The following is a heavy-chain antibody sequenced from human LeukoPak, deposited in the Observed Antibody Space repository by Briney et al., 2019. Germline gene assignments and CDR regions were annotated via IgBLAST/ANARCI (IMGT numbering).Heavy chain of an antibody. J-gene: IGHJ1*01. V-gene: IGHV3-23*01. CDR3: AKASIRYSGYDSDEYFQH. Sequence: GGSLRLSCAASGFTFSSYGMSWVRQAPGKGLEWVSAISGSGGSTYYADSVKGRFTISRDNSKNTLYLQMNSLRAEDTAVYYCAKASIRYSGYDSDEYFQHWGQGTLVTVSS. CDR2: ISGSGGST. CDR1: GFTFSSYG. D-gene: IGHD5-12*01.